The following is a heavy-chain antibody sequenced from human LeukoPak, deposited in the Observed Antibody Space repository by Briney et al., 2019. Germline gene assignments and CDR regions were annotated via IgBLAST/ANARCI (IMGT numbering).Heavy chain of an antibody. J-gene: IGHJ4*02. V-gene: IGHV3-21*01. CDR2: ISSSSSYI. CDR1: GFTFSSYS. Sequence: GGSLRLSRAASGFTFSSYSMSWVRQAPGKGLEWVSSISSSSSYIYYADSVKGRFTISRDNAKNSLYLQMNSLRAEDTAVYYCARGSSSCFDYWGQGTLVTVSS. CDR3: ARGSSSCFDY. D-gene: IGHD2-2*01.